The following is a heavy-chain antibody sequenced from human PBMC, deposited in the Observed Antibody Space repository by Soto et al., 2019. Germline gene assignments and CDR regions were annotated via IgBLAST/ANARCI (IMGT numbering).Heavy chain of an antibody. CDR3: ARGRRRAVAAYYYYYGMDV. CDR1: GYTFTGYY. D-gene: IGHD6-19*01. CDR2: INPNSGGT. V-gene: IGHV1-2*02. J-gene: IGHJ6*02. Sequence: ASVKVSCKASGYTFTGYYMHWVRQAPGQGLEWMGWINPNSGGTSYAQKFQGRVTMTRDTSISTAYMELSRLRSDDTAVYYCARGRRRAVAAYYYYYGMDVWGQGTTVTVSS.